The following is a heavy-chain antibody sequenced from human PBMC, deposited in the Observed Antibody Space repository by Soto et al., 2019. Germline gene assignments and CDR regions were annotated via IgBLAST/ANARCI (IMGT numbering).Heavy chain of an antibody. V-gene: IGHV6-1*01. CDR3: ATEFPYYVSSDSYLDY. J-gene: IGHJ4*02. CDR1: GDSVSDNSAA. CDR2: TYYRSKWYN. Sequence: SQTLSLTCAISGDSVSDNSAAWNWIRQSPSRGLEWLGRTYYRSKWYNDYAVSVKSRITVTQDTSKNQFSLHLNSVTPEDTAVYYCATEFPYYVSSDSYLDYWGQGALVTVSS. D-gene: IGHD3-16*01.